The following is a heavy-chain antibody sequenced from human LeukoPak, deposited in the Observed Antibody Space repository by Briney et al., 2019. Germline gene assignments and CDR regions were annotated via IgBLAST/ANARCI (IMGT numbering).Heavy chain of an antibody. D-gene: IGHD6-13*01. Sequence: PSETLSLTCTVSGGSISSYYWSWMRQPPGKGLEWIGYIYSSGFTKYNPSLKGRVTMAVDTSKNQFSLKLSSVTAADTAVYYCARDHLAAAGHYYYGVDVWGRGTTVTVSS. CDR2: IYSSGFT. CDR3: ARDHLAAAGHYYYGVDV. V-gene: IGHV4-59*01. CDR1: GGSISSYY. J-gene: IGHJ6*02.